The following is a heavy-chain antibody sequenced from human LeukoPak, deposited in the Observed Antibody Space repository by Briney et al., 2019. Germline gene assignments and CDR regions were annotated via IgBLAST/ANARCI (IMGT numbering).Heavy chain of an antibody. V-gene: IGHV3-23*01. CDR3: ASIMRDYYDSSGTLFDY. D-gene: IGHD3-22*01. CDR2: ISGSGGST. Sequence: PGGSLRLSCAASGFTFKTYAMTWVRQAPGKGLEWVSAISGSGGSTYYADSVKGRFTISRDNSKNTLYLQMNSLRAEDTAVYYCASIMRDYYDSSGTLFDYWGQGTLVTVSS. CDR1: GFTFKTYA. J-gene: IGHJ4*02.